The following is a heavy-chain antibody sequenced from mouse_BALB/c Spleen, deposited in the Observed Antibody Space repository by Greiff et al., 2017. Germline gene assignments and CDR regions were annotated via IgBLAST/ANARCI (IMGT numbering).Heavy chain of an antibody. V-gene: IGHV5-6-5*01. CDR1: GFTFSSYA. J-gene: IGHJ4*01. Sequence: EVQRVESGGGLVKPGGSLKLSCAASGFTFSSYAMSWVRQTPEKRLEWVAAISSGGSTYYPDRVKCRFTISRDNARNILSLQMSSLRSEDTAMYYCARGLSYYAAPYAMDYWGQGTSVTVSA. CDR2: ISSGGST. D-gene: IGHD2-12*01. CDR3: ARGLSYYAAPYAMDY.